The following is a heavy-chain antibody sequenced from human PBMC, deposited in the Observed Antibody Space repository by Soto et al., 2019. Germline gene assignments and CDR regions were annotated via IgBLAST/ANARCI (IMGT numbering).Heavy chain of an antibody. D-gene: IGHD3-3*02. V-gene: IGHV5-51*01. CDR3: ARLEMATFFFQSEDGIRDL. CDR2: IYPGDSDT. J-gene: IGHJ2*01. Sequence: RQITGKGLELMGIIYPGDSDTRYSPSLQGQVTISADKSISTAYLQWSSLKASDTAMYYCARLEMATFFFQSEDGIRDL.